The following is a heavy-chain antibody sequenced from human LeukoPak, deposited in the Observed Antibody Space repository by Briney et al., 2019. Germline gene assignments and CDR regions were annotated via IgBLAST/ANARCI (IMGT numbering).Heavy chain of an antibody. CDR3: ARGGSRGYSGYDSN. CDR1: GFTFSGYG. Sequence: SGGSLRLSCAASGFTFSGYGMHWVRQAPGKGLEWVAVIWYDGSNKYYADSVKGRFTISRDDSKNTLYLQMNSLRAEDTAVYYCARGGSRGYSGYDSNWGQGTLVTVSS. V-gene: IGHV3-33*01. CDR2: IWYDGSNK. J-gene: IGHJ4*02. D-gene: IGHD5-12*01.